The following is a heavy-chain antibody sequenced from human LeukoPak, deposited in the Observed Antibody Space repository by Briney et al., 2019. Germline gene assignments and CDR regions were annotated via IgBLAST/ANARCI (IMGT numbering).Heavy chain of an antibody. CDR3: ARGSTYYYGSGSYSAYYFDY. CDR2: ISAYNGNT. J-gene: IGHJ4*02. CDR1: GYTFTSYG. D-gene: IGHD3-10*01. V-gene: IGHV1-18*01. Sequence: ASVKVSCKASGYTFTSYGISWVRQAPGQGLEWMGWISAYNGNTNYAQKLQGRVTMTRDTSISTAYMELSRLRSDDTAVYYCARGSTYYYGSGSYSAYYFDYWGQGTLVTVSS.